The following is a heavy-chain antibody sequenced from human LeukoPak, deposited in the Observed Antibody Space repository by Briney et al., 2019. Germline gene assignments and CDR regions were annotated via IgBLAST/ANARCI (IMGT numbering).Heavy chain of an antibody. V-gene: IGHV4-34*01. J-gene: IGHJ4*02. CDR3: AGGPGPYYYGSGSYDY. Sequence: SETLSLTCAVYGGSFSGYYWSWIRQPPGKGLEWIGEINHSGSTNYNPSLKSRVTISVDTSKNQFSLKLSSVTAADTAVYYCAGGPGPYYYGSGSYDYWGQGTLVTVSS. CDR2: INHSGST. CDR1: GGSFSGYY. D-gene: IGHD3-10*01.